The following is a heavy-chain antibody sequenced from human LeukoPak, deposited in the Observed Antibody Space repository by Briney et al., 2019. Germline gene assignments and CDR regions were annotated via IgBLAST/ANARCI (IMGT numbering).Heavy chain of an antibody. CDR3: ARTYSGSSRSYMDV. D-gene: IGHD1-26*01. CDR1: GFTFSSYE. V-gene: IGHV3-48*03. Sequence: GGSLRLSCAASGFTFSSYEMNWVRQAPGKGLEWVSYISSFSSTIYYADSVMGRFTISRDNAKTSLYLEMNSLRVDDTAVYYCARTYSGSSRSYMDVWGKGTTVTVSS. J-gene: IGHJ6*03. CDR2: ISSFSSTI.